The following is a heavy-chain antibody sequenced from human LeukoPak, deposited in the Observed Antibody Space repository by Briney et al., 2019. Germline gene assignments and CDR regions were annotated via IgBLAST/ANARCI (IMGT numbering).Heavy chain of an antibody. J-gene: IGHJ6*03. CDR3: AKVGDYYYYYYMDV. CDR1: GFIVSSNY. V-gene: IGHV3-30*02. Sequence: GGSLRLSCAASGFIVSSNYMSWVRQAPGKGLEWVAFIRYDGSNKYYADSVKGRFTISRDNSKNTLYLQMNSLRAEDTAVYYCAKVGDYYYYYYMDVWGKGTTVTISS. CDR2: IRYDGSNK.